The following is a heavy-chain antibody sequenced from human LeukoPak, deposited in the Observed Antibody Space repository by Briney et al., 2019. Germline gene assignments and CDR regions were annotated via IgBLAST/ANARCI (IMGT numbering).Heavy chain of an antibody. Sequence: GESLKISCKGSGYSFTSYWICWLREMPGKGLEWMGIIYPDDSDTRYSPSFQGQVTISADRSITTAYLQWSSLKASDTAMYYCARVSSGLNYWGQGSMLSVSS. J-gene: IGHJ4*02. V-gene: IGHV5-51*01. CDR3: ARVSSGLNY. D-gene: IGHD3-16*02. CDR1: GYSFTSYW. CDR2: IYPDDSDT.